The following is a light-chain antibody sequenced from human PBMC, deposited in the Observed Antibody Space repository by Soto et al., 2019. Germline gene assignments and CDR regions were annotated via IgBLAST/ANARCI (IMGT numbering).Light chain of an antibody. Sequence: DIQMTQSPSSLSASVGVRVTITCRASQTIRTYLHWYRQKPGKAPNLLIYSASNLQSGVPSRFSGSGSGTDFTLTISSLQPEDSGTYYCQQTYSTLVSFGGGTKVDI. CDR2: SAS. V-gene: IGKV1-39*01. CDR3: QQTYSTLVS. CDR1: QTIRTY. J-gene: IGKJ4*01.